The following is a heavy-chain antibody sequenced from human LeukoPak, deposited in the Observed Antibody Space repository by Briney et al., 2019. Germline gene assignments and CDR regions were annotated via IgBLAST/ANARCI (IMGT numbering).Heavy chain of an antibody. V-gene: IGHV1-69*04. D-gene: IGHD3-10*01. Sequence: SVKVSCKASGGTFSSYAISWVRQAPGQGLEWMGRIIPILGIANYAQKFQGRVTITADKSTSTAYMELSSLRSEDTAVYYCARDRGRFEGGMDVWGKGTTVTVSS. CDR1: GGTFSSYA. CDR3: ARDRGRFEGGMDV. J-gene: IGHJ6*03. CDR2: IIPILGIA.